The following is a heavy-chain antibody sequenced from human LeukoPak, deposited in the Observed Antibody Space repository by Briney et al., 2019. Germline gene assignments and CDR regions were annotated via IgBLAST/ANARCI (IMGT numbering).Heavy chain of an antibody. Sequence: GGSLRLSCAASGFTFSSYAMHWVPQAPGKGLEWVAVISYDGSNKYYADSVKGRFTISRDNPKNTLYLQMNSLRAEDTAVYYCARSPVCSGGSCPNDYWGQGTLVTVSS. CDR3: ARSPVCSGGSCPNDY. D-gene: IGHD2-15*01. CDR2: ISYDGSNK. J-gene: IGHJ4*02. V-gene: IGHV3-30-3*01. CDR1: GFTFSSYA.